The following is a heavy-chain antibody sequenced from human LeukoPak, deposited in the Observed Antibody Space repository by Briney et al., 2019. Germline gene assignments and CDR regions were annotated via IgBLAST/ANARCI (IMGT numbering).Heavy chain of an antibody. V-gene: IGHV3-23*01. CDR2: ISGSGGST. CDR3: AKDHPYGDYRYRPFDY. J-gene: IGHJ4*02. CDR1: GFTFSSYA. Sequence: QTGGSLRLSCAASGFTFSSYAMSWVRQAPGKGLEWVSAISGSGGSTYYADSVKGRFTISRDNSKNTLYLQMNSLRAEDTAVYYCAKDHPYGDYRYRPFDYWGQGTLVTVSS. D-gene: IGHD4-17*01.